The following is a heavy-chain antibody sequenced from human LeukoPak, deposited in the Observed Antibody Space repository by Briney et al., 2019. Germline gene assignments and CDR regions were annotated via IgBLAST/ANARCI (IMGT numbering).Heavy chain of an antibody. CDR3: ARDLHTAMGY. D-gene: IGHD5-18*01. J-gene: IGHJ4*02. CDR2: ISGSGGST. V-gene: IGHV3-23*01. CDR1: GFTFSSYG. Sequence: GGSLRLSCAASGFTFSSYGMSWVRQAPGKGLEWVSAISGSGGSTYYADSVKGRFTISRDNAKNSLYLQMNSLRAEDTAVYYCARDLHTAMGYWGQGTLVTVSS.